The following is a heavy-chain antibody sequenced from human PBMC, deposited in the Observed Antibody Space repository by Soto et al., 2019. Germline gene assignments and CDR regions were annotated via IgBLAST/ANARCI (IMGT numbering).Heavy chain of an antibody. CDR3: ASSRGSPVPGDC. D-gene: IGHD2-15*01. Sequence: QLQLQESGSGLVKPSQTLSLACAVSDGSISSGGYSWSWIRQPPGKGLEWIGYIYHSGSTYYNPSLKSRVTISVDRSKNQFTLKLSSVTAADKAVYYCASSRGSPVPGDCWGQGTLVTVS. CDR2: IYHSGST. J-gene: IGHJ4*02. V-gene: IGHV4-30-2*01. CDR1: DGSISSGGYS.